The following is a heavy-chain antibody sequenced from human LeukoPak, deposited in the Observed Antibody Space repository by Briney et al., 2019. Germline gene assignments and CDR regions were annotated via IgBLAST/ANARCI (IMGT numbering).Heavy chain of an antibody. CDR1: GYTFTSYA. CDR3: ARGAGPPNYGYVWGSYRYPFDY. J-gene: IGHJ4*02. CDR2: INAGNGNT. D-gene: IGHD3-16*02. V-gene: IGHV1-3*01. Sequence: GASVKVSCKASGYTFTSYAMHWVRQAPGQRLEWMGWINAGNGNTKYSQKLQGRVTMTTDTSTSTAYMELRSLRSDDTAVYYCARGAGPPNYGYVWGSYRYPFDYWGQGTLVTVSS.